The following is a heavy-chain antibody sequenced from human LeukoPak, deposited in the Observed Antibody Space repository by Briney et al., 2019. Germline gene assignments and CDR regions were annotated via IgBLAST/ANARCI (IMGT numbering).Heavy chain of an antibody. J-gene: IGHJ4*02. CDR1: GGSISSYY. V-gene: IGHV4-59*01. CDR3: ARDRYYYDSSGYYSRGFDY. Sequence: SETLSLTCTVSGGSISSYYWSWIRQPPGKGLEWIGYIYYSGSTNYNPSLKSRVTISVDTSKNQFSLKLSSVTAADTAVYYRARDRYYYDSSGYYSRGFDYWGQGTLVTVSS. CDR2: IYYSGST. D-gene: IGHD3-22*01.